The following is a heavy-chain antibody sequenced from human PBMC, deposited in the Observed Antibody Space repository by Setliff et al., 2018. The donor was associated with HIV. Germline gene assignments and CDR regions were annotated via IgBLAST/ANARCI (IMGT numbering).Heavy chain of an antibody. Sequence: SETLSLTCTVSGGSISSGSYYWSWIRQPAGKGLQWIGHIYTGGSTNYNPSLRGRVTISLDTSKNHFSLKLSSVTAADTAVYYCARSYRNSLFDAFDIWGQGTMVTV. J-gene: IGHJ3*02. D-gene: IGHD6-6*01. V-gene: IGHV4-61*09. CDR1: GGSISSGSYY. CDR2: IYTGGST. CDR3: ARSYRNSLFDAFDI.